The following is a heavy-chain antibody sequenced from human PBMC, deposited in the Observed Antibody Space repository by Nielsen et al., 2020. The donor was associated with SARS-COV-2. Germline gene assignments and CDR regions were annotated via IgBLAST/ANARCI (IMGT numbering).Heavy chain of an antibody. J-gene: IGHJ6*02. V-gene: IGHV4-31*03. Sequence: SETLSFTCTVSGASISSGGYFWSWIRQHPGKGLEWIGYIYFTGRTSYNPSLKSRVAMSVDTSKNQFSLDLKSVTAADTAVYYCAREASGYDHYKYGMDVWGLGATVTVSS. CDR1: GASISSGGYF. CDR2: IYFTGRT. CDR3: AREASGYDHYKYGMDV. D-gene: IGHD5-12*01.